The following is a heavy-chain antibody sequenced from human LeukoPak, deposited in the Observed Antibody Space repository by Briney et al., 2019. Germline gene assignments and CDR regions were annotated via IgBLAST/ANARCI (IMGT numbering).Heavy chain of an antibody. CDR2: MYSSGST. D-gene: IGHD3-16*01. Sequence: PSQTLSLTCTVSGGSISSGDYYWSWIRQPPGKGLDWIGYMYSSGSTNYSPSLKSRVTISEDTSKNQFSLKLSSVTAADTAVYYCARGALMGLFDYWGQGTLVTVSS. V-gene: IGHV4-61*08. CDR3: ARGALMGLFDY. J-gene: IGHJ4*02. CDR1: GGSISSGDYY.